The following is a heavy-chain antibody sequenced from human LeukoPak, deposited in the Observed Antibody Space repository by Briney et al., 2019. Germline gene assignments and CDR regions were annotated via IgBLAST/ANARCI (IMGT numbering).Heavy chain of an antibody. J-gene: IGHJ4*02. V-gene: IGHV1-2*02. CDR3: ARDYGSGSYLFIDY. CDR1: GYTFTGYY. D-gene: IGHD3-10*01. Sequence: ASVKVSCKASGYTFTGYYTHWVRQAPGQGLEWMGWINPNSGGTNYAQKFQGRVTMTRDTSISTAYMELSRLRSDDTAVYYCARDYGSGSYLFIDYWGQGTLVTVSS. CDR2: INPNSGGT.